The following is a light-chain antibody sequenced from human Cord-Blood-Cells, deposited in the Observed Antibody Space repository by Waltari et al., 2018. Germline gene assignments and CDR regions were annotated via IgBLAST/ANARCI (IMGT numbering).Light chain of an antibody. Sequence: DIQMTQSPSSLSASVGDRVTITCRASQGISNYLALYQQKPGKAPKLLIYAASTLQSGVPARFSGSGSGTDVTLTISSLQPEDVATYSCQKYNSAPETFGQGTKVEIK. CDR3: QKYNSAPET. CDR1: QGISNY. V-gene: IGKV1-27*01. J-gene: IGKJ1*01. CDR2: AAS.